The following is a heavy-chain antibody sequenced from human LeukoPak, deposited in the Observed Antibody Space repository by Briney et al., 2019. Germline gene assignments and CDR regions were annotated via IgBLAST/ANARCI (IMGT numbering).Heavy chain of an antibody. D-gene: IGHD3-10*02. CDR1: GGSISSNY. V-gene: IGHV4-59*08. Sequence: SETLSLTCNVSGGSISSNYWSWIRQPPGKGLEWIGYFHDSESTNYNPSLKSRVSISVDTSKKQVSLKLSSVTAADTAVYYCASSMVGANWFDPWGQGTLVTVSS. CDR3: ASSMVGANWFDP. CDR2: FHDSEST. J-gene: IGHJ5*02.